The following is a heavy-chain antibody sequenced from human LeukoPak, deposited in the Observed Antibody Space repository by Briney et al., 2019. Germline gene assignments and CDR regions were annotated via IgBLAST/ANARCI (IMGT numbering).Heavy chain of an antibody. V-gene: IGHV4-34*01. Sequence: SGTLSLTCAVYGGSFSGYYWSWIRQPPGKGLEWIGEINHSGSTNYNPSLKSRVTISVDTSKNQFSLKLSSVTAADTAVYYCARSGYSGYLWGQGTLVTVSS. CDR3: ARSGYSGYL. CDR2: INHSGST. J-gene: IGHJ4*02. D-gene: IGHD5-12*01. CDR1: GGSFSGYY.